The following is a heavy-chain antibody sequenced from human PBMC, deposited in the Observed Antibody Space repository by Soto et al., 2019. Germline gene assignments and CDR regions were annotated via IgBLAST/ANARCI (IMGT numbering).Heavy chain of an antibody. D-gene: IGHD2-2*01. V-gene: IGHV1-69*18. Sequence: QVQLVQSGPEVKKPGSSVKVSCKASGGSFRSDVFSWVRQAPGQRLEWMGRIIPIFGAANYAQKFQDRVTITADEASSTVYMELSSLTSDDTAVYYCARDPGQDCSTTSCYHRGWFDPWGQGTLVTVSS. CDR2: IIPIFGAA. CDR1: GGSFRSDV. J-gene: IGHJ5*02. CDR3: ARDPGQDCSTTSCYHRGWFDP.